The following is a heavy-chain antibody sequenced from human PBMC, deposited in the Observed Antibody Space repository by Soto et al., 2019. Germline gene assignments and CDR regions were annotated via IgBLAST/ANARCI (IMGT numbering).Heavy chain of an antibody. V-gene: IGHV1-8*01. Sequence: GASVKVSCKASGYTFTSYDINWVRQATGQGLEWMGWMNPNSGNTGYAQKFQGRVTMTRNTSISTAYMELSSLRSEDTAVYYCAKVVAATSDWFDPWGQGTLVTVSS. CDR1: GYTFTSYD. CDR2: MNPNSGNT. CDR3: AKVVAATSDWFDP. D-gene: IGHD2-15*01. J-gene: IGHJ5*02.